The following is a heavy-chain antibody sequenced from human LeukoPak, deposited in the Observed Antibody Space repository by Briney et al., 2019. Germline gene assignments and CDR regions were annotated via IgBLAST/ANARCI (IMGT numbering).Heavy chain of an antibody. CDR2: IYSDGTNK. CDR1: GFTFSDYA. CDR3: ARDLKSGYMDS. V-gene: IGHV3-33*01. D-gene: IGHD3-3*01. J-gene: IGHJ4*02. Sequence: GGSLRLSCAAAGFTFSDYAIHWVRQAPGKGLEWVAVIYSDGTNKYFVDSVKGRFAISRDNSKTTVFLQMNGLRAEDTAVFYCARDLKSGYMDSWGQGTLVTVSS.